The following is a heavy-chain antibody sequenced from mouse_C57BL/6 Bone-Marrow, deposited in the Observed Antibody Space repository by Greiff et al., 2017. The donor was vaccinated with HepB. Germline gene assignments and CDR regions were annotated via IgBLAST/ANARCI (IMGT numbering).Heavy chain of an antibody. CDR3: ARGMYDYPSFAY. V-gene: IGHV5-6*02. D-gene: IGHD2-4*01. J-gene: IGHJ3*01. CDR2: ISSGGSYT. CDR1: GFTFSSYG. Sequence: DVMLVESGGDLVKPGGSLKLSCAASGFTFSSYGMSWVRQTPDKRLEWVATISSGGSYTYYPDSVKGRFTISRDNAKNTLYLQMSSLKSEDTAMYYCARGMYDYPSFAYWGQGTLVTVSA.